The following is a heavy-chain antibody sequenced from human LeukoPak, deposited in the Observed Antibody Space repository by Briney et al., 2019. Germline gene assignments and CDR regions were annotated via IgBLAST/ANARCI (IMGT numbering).Heavy chain of an antibody. V-gene: IGHV4-59*12. CDR3: ARVGYCSGGFCYPFDP. J-gene: IGHJ5*02. D-gene: IGHD2-15*01. CDR2: IYYSGST. CDR1: GGSISGYY. Sequence: SETLSLTCSVSGGSISGYYWSWIRQPPGKGLEWIGYIYYSGSTYYNPSLKSRVTISVDTSKNQFSLRLTSVTAADTAVYYCARVGYCSGGFCYPFDPWGQGTLVTVSS.